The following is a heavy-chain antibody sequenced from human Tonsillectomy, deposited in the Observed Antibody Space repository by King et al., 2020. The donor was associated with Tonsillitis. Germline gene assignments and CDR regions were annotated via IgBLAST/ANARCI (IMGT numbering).Heavy chain of an antibody. J-gene: IGHJ6*02. D-gene: IGHD3-22*01. CDR1: GGSISSCY. V-gene: IGHV4-59*01. CDR2: IYYSGST. CDR3: AKGDYYDSSGYYSSHYYYGMDV. Sequence: QLQESGPGLVKPSETLSLTCTVSGGSISSCYWSWIRQPPGKGLEWIGYIYYSGSTNYNPSLKSRVTISVDTSKNQFSLKLSSVTAADTAVYYCAKGDYYDSSGYYSSHYYYGMDVWGQGTTVTVSS.